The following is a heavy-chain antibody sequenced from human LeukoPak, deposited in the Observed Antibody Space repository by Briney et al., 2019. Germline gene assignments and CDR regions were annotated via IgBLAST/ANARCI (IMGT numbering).Heavy chain of an antibody. V-gene: IGHV4-34*01. D-gene: IGHD1-26*01. CDR3: ARGGRWESYSAFDI. J-gene: IGHJ3*02. CDR2: ITHTRRT. CDR1: GGPFSHYY. Sequence: SETLSLTCAVSGGPFSHYYWNWIRQSPGKGLEWIGEITHTRRTNYNPVLRSRVTISVDTSRNQFSLKLRSMTAADTAVYYCARGGRWESYSAFDIWGQGSTVSVSS.